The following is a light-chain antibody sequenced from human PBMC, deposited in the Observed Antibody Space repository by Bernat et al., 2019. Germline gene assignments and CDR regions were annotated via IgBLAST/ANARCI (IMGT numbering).Light chain of an antibody. J-gene: IGLJ3*02. CDR2: DVT. CDR3: CSFAGNYAWV. CDR1: RSDVGAYNY. V-gene: IGLV2-11*01. Sequence: QSALTQPRSMSGSPGQSVTISCTGTRSDVGAYNYVSWYQQRPGKAPKLIIYDVTKRPSGVPDRFSASKSGNTVSLTISGLQAEDESDYYCCSFAGNYAWVFGGGTKLTVL.